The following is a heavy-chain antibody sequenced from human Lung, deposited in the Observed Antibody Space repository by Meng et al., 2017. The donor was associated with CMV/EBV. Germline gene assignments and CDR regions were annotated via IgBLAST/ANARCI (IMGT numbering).Heavy chain of an antibody. CDR2: IKQDGSEK. Sequence: GESXKISCAASGFTFSSYWMSWVRQAPGKGLEWVANIKQDGSEKYYVDSVKGRFTISRDNAKNSLYLQMNSLRAEDTAVYYCTRWRSGYYHDYYGMDVLGQGXTVTVSS. D-gene: IGHD3-22*01. CDR3: TRWRSGYYHDYYGMDV. J-gene: IGHJ6*02. CDR1: GFTFSSYW. V-gene: IGHV3-7*01.